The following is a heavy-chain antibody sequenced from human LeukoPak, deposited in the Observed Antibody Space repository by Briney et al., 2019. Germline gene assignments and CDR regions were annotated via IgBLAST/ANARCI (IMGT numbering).Heavy chain of an antibody. V-gene: IGHV4-34*01. J-gene: IGHJ4*02. D-gene: IGHD3-10*01. Sequence: SETLSLTCAVYGGSFSGYYWSWIRQPPGKGQEWIGEINHSGSTNYNPSLKSRVTISVDTSKNQFSLKLSSVTAADTAVYYCAGVRGVSPDYWGQGTLVTVSS. CDR1: GGSFSGYY. CDR3: AGVRGVSPDY. CDR2: INHSGST.